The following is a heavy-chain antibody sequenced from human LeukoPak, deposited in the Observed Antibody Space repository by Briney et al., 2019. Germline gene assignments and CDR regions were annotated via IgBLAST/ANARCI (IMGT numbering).Heavy chain of an antibody. CDR3: AKGQTKHLVPIFHY. CDR1: GFTFDDYA. CDR2: ISGDGGST. Sequence: GGSLRLSCAASGFTFDDYAMHWVRQAPGKGLEWVSLISGDGGSTYYADSVKGRFTISRDNAKNSLYLQMNSLRAEDMALYYCAKGQTKHLVPIFHYWGQGTLVTVSS. V-gene: IGHV3-43*02. J-gene: IGHJ4*02. D-gene: IGHD6-6*01.